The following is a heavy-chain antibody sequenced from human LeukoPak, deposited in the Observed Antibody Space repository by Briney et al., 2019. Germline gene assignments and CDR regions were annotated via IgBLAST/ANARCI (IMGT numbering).Heavy chain of an antibody. CDR2: IYHTEST. D-gene: IGHD1-26*01. CDR1: GYSISSGYY. J-gene: IGHJ4*02. Sequence: PSETLSLTCAVSGYSISSGYYWGWIRQPPGKGLEWIGSIYHTESTYYNPSFKSRVIISVDTSKNHFSLKLSSVTAADTAVYYCARHSCSGSYLYHFDYWGQGTLVTVPS. CDR3: ARHSCSGSYLYHFDY. V-gene: IGHV4-38-2*01.